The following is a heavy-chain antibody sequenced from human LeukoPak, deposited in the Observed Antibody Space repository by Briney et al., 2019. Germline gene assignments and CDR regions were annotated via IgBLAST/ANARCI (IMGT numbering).Heavy chain of an antibody. J-gene: IGHJ6*03. V-gene: IGHV3-64*02. CDR3: ARGGYSGSYYERYFYYMDV. CDR2: ISINGGST. Sequence: GGSLRLSCGASGFTFSSYAMHWVRQAPGKGLEYVSAISINGGSTYYADSVKGRFTISRDNSKNTVYLQMGSLRAEDMAVYYCARGGYSGSYYERYFYYMDVWGKGTTVTVSS. D-gene: IGHD1-26*01. CDR1: GFTFSSYA.